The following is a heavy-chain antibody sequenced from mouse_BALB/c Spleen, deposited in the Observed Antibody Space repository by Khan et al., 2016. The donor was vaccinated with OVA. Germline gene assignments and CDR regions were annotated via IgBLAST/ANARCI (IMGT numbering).Heavy chain of an antibody. CDR3: ARMARTIN. J-gene: IGHJ2*01. Sequence: VELVQSGGGLVQPGGTLKLSCAASGFTFSSYGMPWVRQTPDKRLELVATINSNGGSTYYPDSVKGRFTISRDTAKNTLYLQMSSLKSEDTAMDYCARMARTINWGQGTTLTVSS. CDR1: GFTFSSYG. CDR2: INSNGGST. V-gene: IGHV5-6-3*01.